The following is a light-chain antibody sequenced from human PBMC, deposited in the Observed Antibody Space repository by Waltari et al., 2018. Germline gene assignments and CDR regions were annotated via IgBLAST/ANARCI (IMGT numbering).Light chain of an antibody. V-gene: IGKV3-20*01. CDR3: QQHGTLPAT. Sequence: EIVLTQSPGTASLSPGERVTLSCRASQTVDSSSLAWYQQKPGQAPRLVIYRASRRATGIPDRFSGSESGTDFSLTISRLEPEDFAVYYCQQHGTLPATFGQGTKVEIK. J-gene: IGKJ1*01. CDR2: RAS. CDR1: QTVDSSS.